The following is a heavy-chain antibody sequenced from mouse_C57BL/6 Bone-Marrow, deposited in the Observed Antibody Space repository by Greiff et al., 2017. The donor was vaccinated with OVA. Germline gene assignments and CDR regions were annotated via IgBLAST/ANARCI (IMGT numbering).Heavy chain of an antibody. D-gene: IGHD2-3*01. J-gene: IGHJ1*03. CDR2: INPYNGGT. CDR1: GYTFTDYY. Sequence: VQLQQSGPVLVKPGASVKMSCKASGYTFTDYYMNWVKQSHGKSLEWIGVINPYNGGTSYNQKFKGKATLTVDTSSSTAYMELNSLTSEDSAVEYCARWGDGYIWYFDVWGTGTTVTVSA. V-gene: IGHV1-19*01. CDR3: ARWGDGYIWYFDV.